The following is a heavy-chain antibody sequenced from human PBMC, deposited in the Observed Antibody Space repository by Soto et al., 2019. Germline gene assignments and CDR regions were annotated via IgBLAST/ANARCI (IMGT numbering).Heavy chain of an antibody. CDR1: GGTFSSYA. CDR2: IIPISVTT. V-gene: IGHV1-69*01. J-gene: IGHJ6*02. Sequence: QVQLVQSGAEVKKPGSSVKVSCKASGGTFSSYAISWVRQAPGQGLEWMGGIIPISVTTNYAQKFQGSVTITADESTSTAYMELSSLRSEDTAVYYCARSQGSSTSLEIYYYYYYGMDVWGQGTTVTVSS. CDR3: ARSQGSSTSLEIYYYYYYGMDV. D-gene: IGHD2-2*01.